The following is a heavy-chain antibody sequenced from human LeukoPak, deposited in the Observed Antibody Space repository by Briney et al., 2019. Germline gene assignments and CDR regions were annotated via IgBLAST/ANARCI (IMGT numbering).Heavy chain of an antibody. J-gene: IGHJ6*03. Sequence: PGGSLRLSCTVSGFTFGNYAMTWVRQGPGKGLESVSSASTDGTPYYANSVKGRFTISRDNSKSTLYLRMNSLRAEDTAVYYCATLRHGGYYSYMDVWGKGTTVTVSS. CDR2: ASTDGTP. CDR3: ATLRHGGYYSYMDV. D-gene: IGHD3-3*01. CDR1: GFTFGNYA. V-gene: IGHV3-23*01.